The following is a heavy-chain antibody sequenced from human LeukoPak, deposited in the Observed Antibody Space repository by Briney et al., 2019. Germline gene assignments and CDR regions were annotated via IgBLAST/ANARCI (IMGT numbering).Heavy chain of an antibody. D-gene: IGHD2/OR15-2a*01. Sequence: GGSLRLSCAASGFKFSTYTINWVRQAPGKGLDWVSSISSVGFHIYYADSVKGRFTISRDNAKNSLYLDMHSLRADDTAVYYCARDDFSTKRIDYWGQGTLVVVSS. J-gene: IGHJ4*02. CDR2: ISSVGFHI. CDR3: ARDDFSTKRIDY. V-gene: IGHV3-21*01. CDR1: GFKFSTYT.